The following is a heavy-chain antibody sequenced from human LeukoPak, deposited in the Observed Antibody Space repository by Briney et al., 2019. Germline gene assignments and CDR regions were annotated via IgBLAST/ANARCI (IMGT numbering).Heavy chain of an antibody. V-gene: IGHV3-15*01. CDR3: IGGLWFGELSH. CDR2: IKSKTVGETT. D-gene: IGHD3-10*01. J-gene: IGHJ4*02. CDR1: GFTFSTAW. Sequence: GSMRLSCAASGFTFSTAWMSWVRQAPGKGLEWVGRIKSKTVGETTDYAAPVRSRFTISRDDSKNALYLQMNSLKTEDTAVYYCIGGLWFGELSHWRQGKVVLVSS.